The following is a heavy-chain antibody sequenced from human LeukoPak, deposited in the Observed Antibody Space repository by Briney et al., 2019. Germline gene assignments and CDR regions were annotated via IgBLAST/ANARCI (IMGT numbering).Heavy chain of an antibody. J-gene: IGHJ4*02. CDR1: GFTFSSYG. CDR3: ANVGGSGRPFGY. Sequence: GGSLRLSCAASGFTFSSYGMHWVRQAPGKGLEWVAVISYDGSNKYYADSVKGRFTISRDNSKNTLYLQMNSLRAEDTAVYYCANVGGSGRPFGYWGQGTLVTVSS. CDR2: ISYDGSNK. V-gene: IGHV3-30*18. D-gene: IGHD3-10*01.